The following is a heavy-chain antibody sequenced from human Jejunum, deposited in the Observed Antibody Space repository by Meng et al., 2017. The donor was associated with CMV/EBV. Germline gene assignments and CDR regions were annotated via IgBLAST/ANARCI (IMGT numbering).Heavy chain of an antibody. Sequence: LTGTVSGGSISGSYWSWIRQPPGKGLGWVGYIYYTGDTNYNPSLGSRASMALDRSKNQISLKLTSVTAADTAVYYCARVRGGFDPWGQGTLVTVSS. J-gene: IGHJ5*02. CDR2: IYYTGDT. V-gene: IGHV4-59*01. CDR1: GGSISGSY. CDR3: ARVRGGFDP.